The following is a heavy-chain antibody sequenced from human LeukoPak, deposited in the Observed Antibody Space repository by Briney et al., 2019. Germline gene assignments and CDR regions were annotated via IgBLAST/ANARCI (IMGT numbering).Heavy chain of an antibody. CDR1: GFTFDDYA. CDR3: VKDRSYSSTFSFDM. D-gene: IGHD6-13*01. Sequence: GRSLRLSCVASGFTFDDYAMHWVRQGPGMGLEWVSGISWNSGRTDYADSVKGRFTISRDNAKNSLYLQMNTLRPEDMALYYCVKDRSYSSTFSFDMWGQGTMVTVSS. J-gene: IGHJ3*02. CDR2: ISWNSGRT. V-gene: IGHV3-9*03.